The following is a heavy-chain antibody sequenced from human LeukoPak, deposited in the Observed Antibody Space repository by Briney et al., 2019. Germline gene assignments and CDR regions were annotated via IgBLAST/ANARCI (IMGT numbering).Heavy chain of an antibody. CDR2: IWYDGSNK. D-gene: IGHD3-10*01. CDR3: ARDRYYYGSGSHFATGGDY. CDR1: GFTFSSYG. V-gene: IGHV3-33*01. Sequence: GGSLRLSCAASGFTFSSYGMHWVRQAPGKGLDWVAVIWYDGSNKYYADSVKGRFTISRDNSKNTLYLQMNSLRAEETAVYYCARDRYYYGSGSHFATGGDYWGQGTLVTVSS. J-gene: IGHJ4*02.